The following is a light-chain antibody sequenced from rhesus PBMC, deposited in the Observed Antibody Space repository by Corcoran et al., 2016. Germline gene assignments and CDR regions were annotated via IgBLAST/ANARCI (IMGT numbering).Light chain of an antibody. J-gene: IGKJ4*01. CDR1: QSVSSY. CDR2: GAS. CDR3: QHGYGTPPT. Sequence: QLILTQSPATLSLSPGERATLSCRASQSVSSYLAWYQQKPGQAPRLLIYGASSRATGIPDRFSGSGSGTDFTLTISSLQPEDVATYYCQHGYGTPPTFGGGTKVEIK. V-gene: IGKV3S11*01.